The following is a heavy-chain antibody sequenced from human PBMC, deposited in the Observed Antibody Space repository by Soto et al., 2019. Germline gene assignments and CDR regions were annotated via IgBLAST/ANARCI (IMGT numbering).Heavy chain of an antibody. Sequence: QVQLVQSGAEVKKPGSSVKVSCKASGGTFSSYAISWVRQAPGQGLEWMGGIIPIFGTANYAQKFQGRVTITADESTSTAYMELSSLRSEDTAVYYCARDNGSTSSSGYYYYFYGMDVRGQGTTVTVSS. D-gene: IGHD6-13*01. CDR2: IIPIFGTA. V-gene: IGHV1-69*01. J-gene: IGHJ6*01. CDR3: ARDNGSTSSSGYYYYFYGMDV. CDR1: GGTFSSYA.